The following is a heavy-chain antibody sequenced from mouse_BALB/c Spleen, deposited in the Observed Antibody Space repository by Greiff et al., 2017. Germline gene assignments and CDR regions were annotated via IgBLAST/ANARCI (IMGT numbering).Heavy chain of an antibody. J-gene: IGHJ4*01. CDR2: ISSGGSYT. CDR1: GFTFSSYG. CDR3: ARHEAYAMDY. V-gene: IGHV5-6*01. Sequence: EVQLVESGGDLVKPGGSLKLSCAASGFTFSSYGMSWVRQTPDKRLEWVATISSGGSYTYYPDSVKGRFTISRDNAKNTLYLQMSSLKSEDTAMYYCARHEAYAMDYWGQGTSVTVSS.